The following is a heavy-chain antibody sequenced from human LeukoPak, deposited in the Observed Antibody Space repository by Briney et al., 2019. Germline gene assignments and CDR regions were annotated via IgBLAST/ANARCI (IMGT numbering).Heavy chain of an antibody. Sequence: SETLSLTCTVSGGSISSYYWSWIRRPPGKGLEWIGYIYYSGSTNYNPSLKSRVTISVDTSKNQFSLKLSSVTAADTAVYYCASPERYFDWPLDYWGQGTLVTVSS. CDR1: GGSISSYY. J-gene: IGHJ4*02. V-gene: IGHV4-59*01. CDR3: ASPERYFDWPLDY. CDR2: IYYSGST. D-gene: IGHD3-9*01.